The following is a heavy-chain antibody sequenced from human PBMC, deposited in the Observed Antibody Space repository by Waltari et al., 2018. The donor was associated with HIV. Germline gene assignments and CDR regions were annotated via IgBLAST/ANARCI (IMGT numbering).Heavy chain of an antibody. CDR3: ARRALWLRPVYYFDY. Sequence: QVQLQQWGAGLLKPSETLSLTCAVYGEPFDGYYWRWIRQPPGKRLEWMGEINHRRNTNYNPSLKSRLTMSVDASKNQFSLNLSSVTAADTGVYYCARRALWLRPVYYFDYWGQGALVTVSS. V-gene: IGHV4-34*01. CDR1: GEPFDGYY. CDR2: INHRRNT. J-gene: IGHJ4*02. D-gene: IGHD5-12*01.